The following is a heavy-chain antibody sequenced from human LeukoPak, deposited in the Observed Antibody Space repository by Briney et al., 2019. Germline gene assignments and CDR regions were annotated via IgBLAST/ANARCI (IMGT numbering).Heavy chain of an antibody. CDR3: AIHYDSSGYGPVTEHDY. Sequence: PSETLSLTCTVTGGSISSSSYYWGWIRQPPGKGLEWIGSIYYSGSTYYNPSLKSRVTISVDTSKNQFSLKLSSVTAADTAVYYCAIHYDSSGYGPVTEHDYWGQGTLVTVSS. D-gene: IGHD3-22*01. CDR1: GGSISSSSYY. J-gene: IGHJ4*02. V-gene: IGHV4-39*07. CDR2: IYYSGST.